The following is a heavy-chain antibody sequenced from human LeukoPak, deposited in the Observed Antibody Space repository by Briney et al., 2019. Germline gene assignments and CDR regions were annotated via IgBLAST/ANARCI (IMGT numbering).Heavy chain of an antibody. CDR1: GYTFTGYY. Sequence: ASVKVSCKASGYTFTGYYMHWVRQAPGQGLEWMGWINPNSGGTNYAQKFQGRVTMTRDTSISTAYMELSRLRSDDTAVYYCARDLRIVATIIYYYGMDVWGQGTTVTVSS. CDR2: INPNSGGT. V-gene: IGHV1-2*02. D-gene: IGHD5-12*01. CDR3: ARDLRIVATIIYYYGMDV. J-gene: IGHJ6*02.